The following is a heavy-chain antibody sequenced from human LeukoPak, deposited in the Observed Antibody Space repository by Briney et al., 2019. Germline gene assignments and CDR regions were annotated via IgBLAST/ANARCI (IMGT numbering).Heavy chain of an antibody. CDR1: GFTFRSYA. CDR3: AKVYSSGWYDFDY. V-gene: IGHV3-23*01. Sequence: GGSLRLSCAASGFTFRSYAMSCVRQAPGKGLEWVSATSGSGGSIYYADSVKGRFTISRDNSKNTLYLQMNSLRAEDTAVYYCAKVYSSGWYDFDYWGQGTLVTVSS. D-gene: IGHD6-19*01. CDR2: TSGSGGSI. J-gene: IGHJ4*02.